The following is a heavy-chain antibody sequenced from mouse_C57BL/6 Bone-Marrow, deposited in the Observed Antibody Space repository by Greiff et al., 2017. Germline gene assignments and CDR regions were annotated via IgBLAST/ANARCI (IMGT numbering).Heavy chain of an antibody. Sequence: VESEGGLVQPGSSMKLSCTASGFTFSDYYMAWVRQVPEKGLEWVANINYDGSSTYYLDSLKSRFIISRDNAKNILYLQMSSLKSEDTATYYCARAVGTHFDYWGQGTTLTVSS. D-gene: IGHD2-14*01. V-gene: IGHV5-16*01. CDR2: INYDGSST. CDR1: GFTFSDYY. CDR3: ARAVGTHFDY. J-gene: IGHJ2*01.